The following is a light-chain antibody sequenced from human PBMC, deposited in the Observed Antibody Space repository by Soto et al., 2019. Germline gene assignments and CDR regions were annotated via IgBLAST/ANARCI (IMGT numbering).Light chain of an antibody. Sequence: DIQMTQSPSSLSASVGDRVIITCRASQSISSYLNWYQQKPGKAPKLLIYAASSLQSGVPSSFSGSGSGTDFTLTISSLQPEDFATYYCQQSYSTPPTFGGGTKVEIK. V-gene: IGKV1-39*01. CDR3: QQSYSTPPT. J-gene: IGKJ4*01. CDR2: AAS. CDR1: QSISSY.